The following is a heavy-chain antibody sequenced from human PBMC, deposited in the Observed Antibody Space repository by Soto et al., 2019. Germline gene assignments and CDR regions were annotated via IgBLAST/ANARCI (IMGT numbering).Heavy chain of an antibody. CDR3: ARESGTVGKGWFDP. D-gene: IGHD4-17*01. J-gene: IGHJ5*02. Sequence: QVQLQESGPGLVKPSQTLSLTCTVSGGSISSGGYYWSWIRQHPGKGLEWIGYIYYSGSTYYNPSLKSRVTXXVXPXRNQFSLKLSSVTAAETAVYYWARESGTVGKGWFDPWGQGTLVTVSS. CDR1: GGSISSGGYY. CDR2: IYYSGST. V-gene: IGHV4-31*03.